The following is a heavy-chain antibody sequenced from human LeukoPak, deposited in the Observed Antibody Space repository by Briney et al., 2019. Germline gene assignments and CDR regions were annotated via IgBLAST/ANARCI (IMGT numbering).Heavy chain of an antibody. CDR3: ARGPEFGESLYYGLDV. CDR2: IHYSGST. J-gene: IGHJ6*02. Sequence: SETLSLTCTVSGASVTSYSWSWIRRPPGKGLEWIGYIHYSGSTNYNPSLKSRVTVSVDTSRNQFSLNLRSVTAADTAVYHCARGPEFGESLYYGLDVWGQGTTVTVSS. D-gene: IGHD3-10*01. CDR1: GASVTSYS. V-gene: IGHV4-59*02.